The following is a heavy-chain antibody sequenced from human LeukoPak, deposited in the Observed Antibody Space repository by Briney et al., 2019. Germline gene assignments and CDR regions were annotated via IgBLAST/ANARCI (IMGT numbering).Heavy chain of an antibody. CDR1: GDSINSLDL. V-gene: IGHV4-39*01. CDR3: ARHRERTSPYYYGMDV. Sequence: SGTLSLTCTVSGDSINSLDLWSWIRQPPGKGLEWIGSIYYSGSTYYNPSLKSRVTISVDTSKNQFSLKLSSVTAADTAVYYCARHRERTSPYYYGMDVWGQGTTVTVSS. CDR2: IYYSGST. J-gene: IGHJ6*02. D-gene: IGHD1-1*01.